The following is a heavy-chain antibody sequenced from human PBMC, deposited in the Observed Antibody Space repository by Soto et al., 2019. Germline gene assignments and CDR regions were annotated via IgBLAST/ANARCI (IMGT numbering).Heavy chain of an antibody. CDR3: AGVDRQQLVPGYFDY. D-gene: IGHD6-13*01. CDR2: INPSGGST. CDR1: GYTFTSSY. V-gene: IGHV1-46*01. J-gene: IGHJ4*02. Sequence: ASVKVSCKASGYTFTSSYMHWVRQAPGQGLEWMGIINPSGGSTSYAQKFQGRVTMTRDTSTSTVYMELSSLRSEDTAVYYCAGVDRQQLVPGYFDYWGQGTLVTVSS.